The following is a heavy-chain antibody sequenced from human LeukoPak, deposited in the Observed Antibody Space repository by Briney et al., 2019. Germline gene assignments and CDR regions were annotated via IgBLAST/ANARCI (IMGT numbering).Heavy chain of an antibody. D-gene: IGHD2-15*01. V-gene: IGHV4-38-2*02. Sequence: PSETLSLTCTVSGYSISSGYYWGWIRQPPGKGLEWIGSIYHSGSTYYNPSLKSRVTISVDTSKNQFSLKLSSVTAADTAVYYCARDRGYCSGGSCYLVDYWGQGTLVTVSS. CDR1: GYSISSGYY. CDR3: ARDRGYCSGGSCYLVDY. CDR2: IYHSGST. J-gene: IGHJ4*02.